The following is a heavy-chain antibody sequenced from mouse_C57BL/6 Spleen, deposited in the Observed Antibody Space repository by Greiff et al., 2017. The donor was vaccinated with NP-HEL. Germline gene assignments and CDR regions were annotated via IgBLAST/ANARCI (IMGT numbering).Heavy chain of an antibody. Sequence: EVKLEESGGDLVKPGGSLKLSCAASGFTFSSYGMSWVRQTPDKRLEWVATISSGGSYTYYPDSVKGRFTISRDNAKNTQYLQMSSLKSEDTAMYYCARHNMITDYYAMDYWGQGTSVTVSS. CDR3: ARHNMITDYYAMDY. D-gene: IGHD2-4*01. V-gene: IGHV5-6*02. CDR1: GFTFSSYG. J-gene: IGHJ4*01. CDR2: ISSGGSYT.